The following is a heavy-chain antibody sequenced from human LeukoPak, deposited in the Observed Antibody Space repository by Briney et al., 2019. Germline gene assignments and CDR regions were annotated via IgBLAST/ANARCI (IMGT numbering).Heavy chain of an antibody. D-gene: IGHD3-3*01. J-gene: IGHJ4*02. CDR1: GGSISSDNW. V-gene: IGHV4-4*02. Sequence: PSETLSLTCAVSGGSISSDNWWSWVRQPPGRGLEWIGEIYHSGNTNYNPSLKSRVTISVDTSKNQFSLKLSSVTAADTAIYYCQSRFLEWLLDYWGQGTLVTVSS. CDR2: IYHSGNT. CDR3: QSRFLEWLLDY.